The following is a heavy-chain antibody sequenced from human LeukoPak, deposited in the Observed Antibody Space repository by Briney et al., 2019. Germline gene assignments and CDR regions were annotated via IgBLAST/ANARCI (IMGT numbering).Heavy chain of an antibody. CDR3: ASGGDYGDYKYYFDY. CDR1: RDTFSSYA. V-gene: IGHV1-69*01. CDR2: IIPIFGTA. Sequence: SRDTFSSYAVSLVRHAPGQGQEWMGGIIPIFGTANYAQKFQGRVTITADESTSTAYMELSSLRSEDTAVYYCASGGDYGDYKYYFDYWGQGTLVTVSS. J-gene: IGHJ4*02. D-gene: IGHD4-17*01.